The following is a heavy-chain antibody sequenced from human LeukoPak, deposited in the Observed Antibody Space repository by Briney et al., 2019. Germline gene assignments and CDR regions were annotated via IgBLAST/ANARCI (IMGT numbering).Heavy chain of an antibody. D-gene: IGHD1-1*01. CDR3: ARDGGFPMERYAFDI. V-gene: IGHV4-59*01. J-gene: IGHJ3*02. CDR2: IYYSGST. CDR1: GGSISSYY. Sequence: SETLSLTCTVSGGSISSYYWSWIRQPPGKGLEWIGYIYYSGSTNYNPSLKSRVTISVDTSKNQFSLKLRSVTAADTAVYYCARDGGFPMERYAFDIWGQGTMVTVSS.